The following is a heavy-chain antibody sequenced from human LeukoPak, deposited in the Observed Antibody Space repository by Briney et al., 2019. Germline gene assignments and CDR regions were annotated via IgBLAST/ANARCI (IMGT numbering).Heavy chain of an antibody. CDR1: GGSISSHC. J-gene: IGHJ5*02. CDR2: NYCSGST. D-gene: IGHD6-19*01. Sequence: SETLSLTCTVSGGSISSHCWSWIRPPPGKGLEGVGYNYCSGSTNYHPSLPSRVTISVDTSKNQFSLKLSSVTAADPAVYYCASACSSGWSGAWFDPWGQGTLVSVSS. V-gene: IGHV4-59*11. CDR3: ASACSSGWSGAWFDP.